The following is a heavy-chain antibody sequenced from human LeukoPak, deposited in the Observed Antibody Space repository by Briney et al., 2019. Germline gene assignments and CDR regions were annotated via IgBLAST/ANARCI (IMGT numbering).Heavy chain of an antibody. V-gene: IGHV3-21*01. CDR1: GFTFSSYS. D-gene: IGHD3-10*01. CDR2: ISSSSSYI. J-gene: IGHJ4*02. CDR3: ASRESNDY. Sequence: GGSLRLPCAASGFTFSSYSMNWVRQAPGKGLEWVSSISSSSSYIYYADSVKGRFTISRDNAKNSLYLQRNSLRAEDTAVYYCASRESNDYWGQGTLVTVSS.